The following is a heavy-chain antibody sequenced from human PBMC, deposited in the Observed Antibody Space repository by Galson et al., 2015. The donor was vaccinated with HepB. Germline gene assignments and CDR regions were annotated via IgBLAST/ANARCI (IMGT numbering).Heavy chain of an antibody. CDR1: GFIFGSYA. J-gene: IGHJ4*02. V-gene: IGHV3-23*01. Sequence: SLRLSCAASGFIFGSYAMSWVRQAPGKGLEWVSSISGTGSRTEYADSVKGRFTISRDNSRKTLYLQMNSLRAEDTAVYYCTKNSLGYSSSWFDYWGPGTMVTGAS. CDR3: TKNSLGYSSSWFDY. CDR2: ISGTGSRT. D-gene: IGHD6-13*01.